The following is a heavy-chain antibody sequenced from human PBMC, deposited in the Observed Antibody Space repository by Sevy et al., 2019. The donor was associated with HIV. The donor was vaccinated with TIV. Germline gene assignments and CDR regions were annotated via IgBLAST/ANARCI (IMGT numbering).Heavy chain of an antibody. D-gene: IGHD3-3*01. Sequence: ASVKVSCMVSGYTLTKLPMHWVRQAPGKGLEWMGGFDPEDCETIYSQKFQGRVTMTEDTSTDTAYMELSSLRSEDTAVYYCATLDFWSDYPPYGRDLWGQGTTVTVSS. CDR1: GYTLTKLP. V-gene: IGHV1-24*01. CDR3: ATLDFWSDYPPYGRDL. CDR2: FDPEDCET. J-gene: IGHJ6*02.